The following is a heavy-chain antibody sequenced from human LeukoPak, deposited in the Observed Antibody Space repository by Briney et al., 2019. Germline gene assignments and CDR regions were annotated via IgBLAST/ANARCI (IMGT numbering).Heavy chain of an antibody. Sequence: PSETLSLTCAVYGGSFSGYYWSWIRQPPGKGLEWIGEINHSGSTNYNPSLKSRVTISVDTSKNQFSLKLSSVTAADTAVYYCARGWIAVAPIGVDYWGQGTLVTVSS. CDR1: GGSFSGYY. CDR2: INHSGST. CDR3: ARGWIAVAPIGVDY. J-gene: IGHJ4*02. V-gene: IGHV4-34*01. D-gene: IGHD6-19*01.